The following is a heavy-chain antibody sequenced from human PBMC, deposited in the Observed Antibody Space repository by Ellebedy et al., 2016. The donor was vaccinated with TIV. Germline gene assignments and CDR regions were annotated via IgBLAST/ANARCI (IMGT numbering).Heavy chain of an antibody. V-gene: IGHV4-39*01. J-gene: IGHJ4*02. Sequence: MPSETLSLTCTVSGGSISSSSYYWGWIRQPPGKGLEWIGSIYYSGSTYYNPSLKSRVTISVDTSKNQFSLKLSSVTAADTAVYYCARRAGWSYYFDYWGQGTLVTVSS. CDR2: IYYSGST. D-gene: IGHD6-19*01. CDR1: GGSISSSSYY. CDR3: ARRAGWSYYFDY.